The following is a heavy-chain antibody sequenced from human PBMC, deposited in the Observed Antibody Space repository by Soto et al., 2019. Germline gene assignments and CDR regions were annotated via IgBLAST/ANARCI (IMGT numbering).Heavy chain of an antibody. J-gene: IGHJ4*02. CDR1: GGSISSSSYY. Sequence: SETLSLTCTVSGGSISSSSYYWSWIRQPPGKGLEWIGSIYYSGSTYYNPSLKSRVTISVDTSKNQFSLKLSSVTAADTAVYYCARAAFLRYSSGWYYFDYWGQGTLVTVSS. D-gene: IGHD6-19*01. CDR3: ARAAFLRYSSGWYYFDY. V-gene: IGHV4-39*07. CDR2: IYYSGST.